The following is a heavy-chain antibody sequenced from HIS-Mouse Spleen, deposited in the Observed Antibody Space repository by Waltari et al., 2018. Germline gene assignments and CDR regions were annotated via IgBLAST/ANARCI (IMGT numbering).Heavy chain of an antibody. CDR2: ISYDGSNK. CDR3: AKDKHHAFDY. J-gene: IGHJ4*02. CDR1: GFTFSSYG. Sequence: QVQRVESGGGVVQSGRSLRLSCAALGFTFSSYGMYWARQAPGKELEWVAVISYDGSNKYYADSVKGRFTISRDNSKNTLYLQMNSLRAEDTAVYYCAKDKHHAFDYWGQGTLVTVSS. V-gene: IGHV3-30*18.